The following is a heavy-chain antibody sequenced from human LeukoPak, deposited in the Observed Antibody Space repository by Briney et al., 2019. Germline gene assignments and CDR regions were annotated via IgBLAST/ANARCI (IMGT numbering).Heavy chain of an antibody. CDR1: GYSISSGYY. V-gene: IGHV4-38-2*02. Sequence: SETLSLTCTVSGYSISSGYYWGWIRQPPGKGLEWIGSIYHSGSTYYNPSLKSRVTISVDTSKNQFSLKLSSVTAADTAVYYCAAGIAAAADLDYWGQGTLVTVSS. D-gene: IGHD6-13*01. CDR2: IYHSGST. J-gene: IGHJ4*02. CDR3: AAGIAAAADLDY.